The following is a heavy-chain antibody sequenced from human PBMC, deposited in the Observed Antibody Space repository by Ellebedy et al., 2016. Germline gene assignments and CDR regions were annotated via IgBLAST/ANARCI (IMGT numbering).Heavy chain of an antibody. CDR2: INPNSGGT. CDR3: AREGSGYYQFDY. CDR1: GYTFTSFD. J-gene: IGHJ4*02. D-gene: IGHD3-22*01. Sequence: ASVKVSCXISGYTFTSFDINWVRQATGQGLEWMGWINPNSGGTNYAQKFQGWVTMTRDTSISTAYMELSRLRSDDTAVYYCAREGSGYYQFDYWGQGTLVTVSS. V-gene: IGHV1-2*04.